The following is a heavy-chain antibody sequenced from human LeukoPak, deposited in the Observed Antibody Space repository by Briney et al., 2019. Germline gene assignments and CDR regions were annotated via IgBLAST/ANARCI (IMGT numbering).Heavy chain of an antibody. J-gene: IGHJ6*04. CDR1: GFTFSSYG. D-gene: IGHD3-10*01. Sequence: PGRSLRLSCAASGFTFSSYGMHWVRQAPGKGLEWVAVISYDGSNKYYADSVKGRFTISRDNSKNTLYLQMNSLRAGDTAVYYCAKAYYGSGSYYYYYYGMDVWGKGTTVTVSS. V-gene: IGHV3-30*18. CDR2: ISYDGSNK. CDR3: AKAYYGSGSYYYYYYGMDV.